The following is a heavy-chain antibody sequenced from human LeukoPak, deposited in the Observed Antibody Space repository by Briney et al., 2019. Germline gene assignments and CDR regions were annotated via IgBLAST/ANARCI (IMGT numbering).Heavy chain of an antibody. J-gene: IGHJ6*02. CDR1: GGSISSSSYY. Sequence: SETLSLTCTVSGGSISSSSYYWGWLRQPPGKGLEWIGEINHSGSTNYNPSLKSRVTISVDTSKNQFSLKLSSVTAADTAVYYCARGGYCSGGSCYSTYGMDVWGQGTTVTVSS. D-gene: IGHD2-15*01. CDR3: ARGGYCSGGSCYSTYGMDV. V-gene: IGHV4-39*07. CDR2: INHSGST.